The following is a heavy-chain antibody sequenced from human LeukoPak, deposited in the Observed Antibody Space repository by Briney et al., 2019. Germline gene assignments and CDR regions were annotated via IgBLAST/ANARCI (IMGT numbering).Heavy chain of an antibody. CDR3: ARYGHYYDSSGYFDY. Sequence: GGSLRLSCAASGLTFSNYGLHWVREAPGKGLEWVAFIRYDGSNKYYADSVKGRFTISRDNAKNSLYLQMNSLRAEDTAVYYCARYGHYYDSSGYFDYWGQGTLVTVSS. V-gene: IGHV3-30*02. CDR1: GLTFSNYG. CDR2: IRYDGSNK. J-gene: IGHJ4*02. D-gene: IGHD3-22*01.